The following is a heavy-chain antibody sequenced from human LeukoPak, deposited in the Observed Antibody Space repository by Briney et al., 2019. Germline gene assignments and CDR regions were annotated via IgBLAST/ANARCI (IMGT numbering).Heavy chain of an antibody. D-gene: IGHD6-6*01. J-gene: IGHJ4*02. CDR1: GFTFSSYS. CDR3: AKGGIAARKIPGY. Sequence: GGSLRLSCAASGFTFSSYSMNWVRQAPGKGLEWVSSISSSSSYIYYADSVKGRFTISRDNSKNTLYLQMNSLRAEDTAVYYCAKGGIAARKIPGYWGQGTLVTVSS. CDR2: ISSSSSYI. V-gene: IGHV3-21*04.